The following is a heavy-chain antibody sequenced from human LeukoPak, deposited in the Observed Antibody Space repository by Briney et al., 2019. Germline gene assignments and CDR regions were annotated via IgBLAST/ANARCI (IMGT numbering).Heavy chain of an antibody. D-gene: IGHD2-2*01. J-gene: IGHJ4*02. CDR3: AKPDSIVVVPAAIVGFDY. Sequence: PGGSLRLSCAASGFTFSSYGMHWVRQAPGKGLEWVAVISYDGSNKYYADSVKGRFTISRDNSKNTLYLQMNSLRAEDTAVYYCAKPDSIVVVPAAIVGFDYWGQGTLVTVSS. V-gene: IGHV3-30*18. CDR1: GFTFSSYG. CDR2: ISYDGSNK.